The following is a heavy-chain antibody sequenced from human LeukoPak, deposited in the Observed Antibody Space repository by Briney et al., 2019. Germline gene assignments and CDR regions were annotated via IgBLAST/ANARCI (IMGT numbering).Heavy chain of an antibody. V-gene: IGHV3-21*01. Sequence: GGSLRLSCVVSGFTFSSYTMNWVRQAPGMGLEWVSSISSGSIYIYYADSVKGRFTISRDNAKNSLYLQMNSLRAEDTAVYYCSSGSLSNSYYYGMDVWGQGTTVTVS. CDR1: GFTFSSYT. D-gene: IGHD2-15*01. CDR2: ISSGSIYI. J-gene: IGHJ6*02. CDR3: SSGSLSNSYYYGMDV.